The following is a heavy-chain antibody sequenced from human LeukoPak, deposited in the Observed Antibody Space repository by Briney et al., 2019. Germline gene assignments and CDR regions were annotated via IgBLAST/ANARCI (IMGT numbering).Heavy chain of an antibody. Sequence: PSETLSLTCTVSGGSISSYYWSWIRQPPGKGLEWIGYIYYSGSTYYNPSLTSRVTISVDTSKNRFSLKLNSVTAADTAVYYCARDKTMSGSYFAWGQGTLVTVSS. CDR1: GGSISSYY. D-gene: IGHD1-26*01. CDR2: IYYSGST. J-gene: IGHJ4*02. V-gene: IGHV4-59*12. CDR3: ARDKTMSGSYFA.